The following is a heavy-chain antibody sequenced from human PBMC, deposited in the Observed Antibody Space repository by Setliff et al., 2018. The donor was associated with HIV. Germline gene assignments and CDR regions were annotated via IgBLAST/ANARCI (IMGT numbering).Heavy chain of an antibody. CDR2: IYYSGST. CDR1: GGSISSGGYY. Sequence: SETLSLTCTVSGGSISSGGYYWSWIRQHPGKGLEWIGYIYYSGSTYYNPSLKSRVTISVDTSKNQFSLKLSSVTAADTAVYYCARVVQDGYNYYCYYGMDVWGQGTTVTVSS. V-gene: IGHV4-31*03. J-gene: IGHJ6*02. CDR3: ARVVQDGYNYYCYYGMDV. D-gene: IGHD5-12*01.